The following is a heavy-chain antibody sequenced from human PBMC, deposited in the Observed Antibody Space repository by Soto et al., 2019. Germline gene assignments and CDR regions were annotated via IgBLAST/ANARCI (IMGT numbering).Heavy chain of an antibody. D-gene: IGHD2-21*02. CDR3: ARRSYCDGDCTRRPYDYYGMDV. V-gene: IGHV5-51*01. J-gene: IGHJ6*02. CDR2: IYPGDSET. Sequence: EVQLVQSGAEVKKPGESLKISCKGSGYSFTSYWIVWVRQMPGKGLEWMGIIYPGDSETRYSPSLQGQVTMSADKSTSTAYLQCSSLKASDTAMYYCARRSYCDGDCTRRPYDYYGMDVWGQGTTVTVSS. CDR1: GYSFTSYW.